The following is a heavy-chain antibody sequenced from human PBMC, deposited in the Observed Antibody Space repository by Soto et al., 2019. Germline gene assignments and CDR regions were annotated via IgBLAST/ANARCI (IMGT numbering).Heavy chain of an antibody. CDR2: ISAYNGNT. V-gene: IGHV1-18*01. D-gene: IGHD3-16*01. Sequence: ASVKVSCKASGYTFTSYGISWVRQAPGQGLEWMGWISAYNGNTNYAQKLQGRVTMTTDTSTSTAYMELRSLRSDDTAVYYCARVPFGGGYYYYYMDVWGKGTTVTVSS. J-gene: IGHJ6*03. CDR1: GYTFTSYG. CDR3: ARVPFGGGYYYYYMDV.